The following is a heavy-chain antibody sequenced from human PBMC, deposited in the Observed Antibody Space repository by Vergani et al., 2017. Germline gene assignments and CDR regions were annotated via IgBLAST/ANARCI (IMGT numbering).Heavy chain of an antibody. CDR2: INHSGST. CDR3: ARVGNFYYDSSGYYGY. V-gene: IGHV4-34*01. J-gene: IGHJ4*02. Sequence: QVQLQQWGAGLLKPSETLSLTCAVYGGSFSGYYWSWIRQPPGEGLEWIGEINHSGSTNYNPSLKSRVTISVDTSKNQFSLKLSSVTAADTAVYYCARVGNFYYDSSGYYGYWGQGTLVTVSS. CDR1: GGSFSGYY. D-gene: IGHD3-22*01.